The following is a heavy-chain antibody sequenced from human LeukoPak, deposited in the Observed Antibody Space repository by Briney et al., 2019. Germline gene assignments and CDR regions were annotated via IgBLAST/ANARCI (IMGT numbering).Heavy chain of an antibody. CDR3: AKDTAGGFDY. J-gene: IGHJ4*02. CDR2: ITSSSSPI. Sequence: GGSLRLSCEASGFSFSSYGMIWVRQAPGRGLEWVSYITSSSSPIHYADSVKGRFTISRDNAKNSLYLQMNSLRDEDTAVYFCAKDTAGGFDYWGQGTLLTVSS. CDR1: GFSFSSYG. V-gene: IGHV3-48*02. D-gene: IGHD2-8*02.